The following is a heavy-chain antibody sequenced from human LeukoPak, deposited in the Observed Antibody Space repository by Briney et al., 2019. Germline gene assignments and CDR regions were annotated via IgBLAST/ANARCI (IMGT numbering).Heavy chain of an antibody. CDR2: ISISGGST. CDR1: GFTFSTYG. J-gene: IGHJ6*03. CDR3: AKPIILQPTYYYMDV. V-gene: IGHV3-23*01. Sequence: GGSLRLSCAASGFTFSTYGMTWVRQAPGKGLEWVSGISISGGSTYYADSVKGRFTISRDNSKNTLYLQMNSLRAEDTAVYYCAKPIILQPTYYYMDVWGKGTTVTVSS.